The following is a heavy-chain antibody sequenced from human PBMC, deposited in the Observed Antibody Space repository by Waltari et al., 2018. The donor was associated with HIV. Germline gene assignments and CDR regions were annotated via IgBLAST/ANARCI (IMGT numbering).Heavy chain of an antibody. CDR2: MITIFCTA. CDR3: AWEGGRALTNSWFPYFDY. CDR1: GGTFSSYS. D-gene: IGHD2-8*01. Sequence: QVQLVQSGAAVKKPGSSVKVSCKASGGTFSSYSVSWVQQAPGQGLDWMGGMITIFCTANKGQRVHRRVTITADEATSTAYMGLSSLVFEYTDGYYSAWEGGRALTNSWFPYFDYWGQGTLVTVSS. V-gene: IGHV1-69*12. J-gene: IGHJ4*02.